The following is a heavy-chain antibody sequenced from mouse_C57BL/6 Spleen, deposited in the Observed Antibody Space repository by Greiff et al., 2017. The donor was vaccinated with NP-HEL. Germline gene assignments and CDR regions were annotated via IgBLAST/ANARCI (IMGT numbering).Heavy chain of an antibody. Sequence: VQLQQPGAELVKPGASVKMSCKASGYTFTSYWITWVKQRPGQGLEWIGDIYPGSGSTNYNEKFKSKATLTVDTSSSTAYMQLSSLTSEDSAVYYCAIHYYGSSYYAMDYWGQGTSVTVSS. CDR1: GYTFTSYW. D-gene: IGHD1-1*01. J-gene: IGHJ4*01. CDR2: IYPGSGST. CDR3: AIHYYGSSYYAMDY. V-gene: IGHV1-55*01.